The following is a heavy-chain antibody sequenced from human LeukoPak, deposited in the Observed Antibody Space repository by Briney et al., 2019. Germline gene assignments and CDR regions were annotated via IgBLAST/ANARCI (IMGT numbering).Heavy chain of an antibody. V-gene: IGHV4-34*01. CDR3: ARGAYYYDT. Sequence: SETLSLTCAVYGRSLSGYYWSWIRQSPGKGLEWIGEINHRGSTNYNPSLKSQVTISVDTSNNQFSPKLSSVTAADTAVYYCARGAYYYDTWDQGTLVTVSS. CDR2: INHRGST. CDR1: GRSLSGYY. D-gene: IGHD3-22*01. J-gene: IGHJ5*02.